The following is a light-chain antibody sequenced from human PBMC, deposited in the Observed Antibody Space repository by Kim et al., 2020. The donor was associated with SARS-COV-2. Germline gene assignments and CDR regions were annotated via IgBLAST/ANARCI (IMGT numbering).Light chain of an antibody. J-gene: IGKJ1*01. CDR3: QQYAGSPRT. CDR1: QSVDSNY. CDR2: GAS. Sequence: LSPGERATLSCRASQSVDSNYLAWYQHKPGQAPRLLMYGASSRATGIPDRFSGSGSGTDFTLTISRLEPEDFAVYYCQQYAGSPRTFGQGTKVDIK. V-gene: IGKV3-20*01.